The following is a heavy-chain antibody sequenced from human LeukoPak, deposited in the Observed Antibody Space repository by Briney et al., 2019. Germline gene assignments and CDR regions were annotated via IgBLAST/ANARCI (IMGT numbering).Heavy chain of an antibody. J-gene: IGHJ3*02. V-gene: IGHV1-58*01. D-gene: IGHD3-22*01. CDR1: GFTFTSSA. CDR2: IVVGSGNT. CDR3: AASIVHHAFDI. Sequence: ASVRVSCKASGFTFTSSAVQWVRQARGQRLEWIGWIVVGSGNTNYAQKFQERVTITRDMSTSTAYMELSSLRSEDTAVYYCAASIVHHAFDIWGQGTMVTVSS.